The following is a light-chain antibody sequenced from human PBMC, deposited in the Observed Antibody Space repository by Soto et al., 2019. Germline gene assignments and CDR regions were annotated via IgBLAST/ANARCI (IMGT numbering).Light chain of an antibody. V-gene: IGLV2-14*01. CDR1: SSDVGGYNY. J-gene: IGLJ2*01. CDR2: DVS. Sequence: QSVLTQPASVSGSPGQSITISCTGTSSDVGGYNYVSWYQQHPGKAPNLMIYDVSDRPSGVSSRFSGSKSGNTASLTISGLQAEDEADYYCSSYTSRSTLVFGGGTKLTVL. CDR3: SSYTSRSTLV.